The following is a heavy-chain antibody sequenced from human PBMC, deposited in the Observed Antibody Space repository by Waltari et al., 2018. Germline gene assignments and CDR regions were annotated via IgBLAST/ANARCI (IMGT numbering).Heavy chain of an antibody. CDR1: GFTFSSHW. CDR2: IKSDGSST. Sequence: EVQLVESGGGLVQPGGSLRLACAAPGFTFSSHWMHWVRRAPGKGLVWVSRIKSDGSSTRYADSVKGRFTISRDNAKNTLYLQMTSLRAEDTAVYYCARDGVGAGHDLDYWGQGTLVTVSS. CDR3: ARDGVGAGHDLDY. J-gene: IGHJ4*02. D-gene: IGHD1-26*01. V-gene: IGHV3-74*01.